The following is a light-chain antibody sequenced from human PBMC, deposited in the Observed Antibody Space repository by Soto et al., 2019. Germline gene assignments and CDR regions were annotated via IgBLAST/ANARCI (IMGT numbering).Light chain of an antibody. V-gene: IGKV3-20*01. CDR2: GAS. Sequence: EIVLTQSPGTLSLSPGERATLSCRASQTVRTNYLAWFQHKPGQAPGLLIYGASSRATGIPDRFSGSGSGTDFTLTINRLEPEDFAVYFCQQYSDSPPTFGGGTKVVIK. CDR3: QQYSDSPPT. J-gene: IGKJ4*01. CDR1: QTVRTNY.